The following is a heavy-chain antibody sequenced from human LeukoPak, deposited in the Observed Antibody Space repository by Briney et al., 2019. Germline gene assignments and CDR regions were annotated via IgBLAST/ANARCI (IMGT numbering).Heavy chain of an antibody. J-gene: IGHJ3*02. Sequence: ASVKVSCKASGYTFTTYYMHWVRQAPGQGLEWMGIINPNGGSTRYAQKFQGRVIMTRDMSTSTVYMELSSLRSEDTAVYYCARGGLLQSDGLDIWGQGTMVTVSS. CDR3: ARGGLLQSDGLDI. CDR1: GYTFTTYY. D-gene: IGHD3-22*01. V-gene: IGHV1-46*01. CDR2: INPNGGST.